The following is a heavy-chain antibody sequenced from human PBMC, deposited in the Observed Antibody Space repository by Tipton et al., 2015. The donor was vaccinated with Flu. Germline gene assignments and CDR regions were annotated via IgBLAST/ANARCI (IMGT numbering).Heavy chain of an antibody. CDR3: ARDYSVSGSFYF. CDR2: IIPLFGTV. V-gene: IGHV1-69*06. CDR1: GDTFTSYT. Sequence: QLVQSGAEVKKPGSSVKVSCKASGDTFTSYTFNWVRQAPGQGLEWMGGIIPLFGTVDYAQRFQGRVTITADKSTNTAYMGLSSLTSEDTAVYYCARDYSVSGSFYFWGQGTLVAVSS. J-gene: IGHJ4*02. D-gene: IGHD3-10*01.